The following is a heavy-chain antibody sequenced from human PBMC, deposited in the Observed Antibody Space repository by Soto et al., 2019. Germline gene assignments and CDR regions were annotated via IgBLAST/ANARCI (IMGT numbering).Heavy chain of an antibody. CDR2: ISYDGTTQ. CDR1: GVTFSDYG. J-gene: IGHJ4*02. D-gene: IGHD3-22*01. V-gene: IGHV3-30*18. Sequence: GRSMRLSCAAFGVTFSDYGVHWVRQATGKGPEWLAVISYDGTTQHYADSLKGRFTISRDNFKNTLHWHINSLTGEDTAVYYCAKYEDDSSAYLGYFDDLGQGTMVTVSS. CDR3: AKYEDDSSAYLGYFDD.